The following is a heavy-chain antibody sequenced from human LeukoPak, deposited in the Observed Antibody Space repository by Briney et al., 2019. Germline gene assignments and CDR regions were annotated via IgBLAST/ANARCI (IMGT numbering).Heavy chain of an antibody. CDR2: ISSSGSTI. J-gene: IGHJ6*03. CDR1: GFTFSSYE. D-gene: IGHD2-2*01. V-gene: IGHV3-48*03. Sequence: GGSLRLSCAASGFTFSSYEMNWVRQAPGKGLEWVSYISSSGSTIYYADSVKGRFTISRDNAKNSLYLQMNSLRAEDTAVYYCARDKYCSSTSCYVAYYYYYMDVWGKGTTVTVSS. CDR3: ARDKYCSSTSCYVAYYYYYMDV.